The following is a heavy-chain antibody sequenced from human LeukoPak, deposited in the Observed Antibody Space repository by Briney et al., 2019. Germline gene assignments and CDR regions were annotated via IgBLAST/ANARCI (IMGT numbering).Heavy chain of an antibody. CDR3: ARDLDSSGYYYWYFDL. Sequence: GASVKVSCKASGYTFTGYYMHWVRQAPGQGLEWMGWIDPNSGGTNYAQKFQGRVTMTRDTSISTAYMELSRLRSDDTAVYYCARDLDSSGYYYWYFDLWGRGTLVTVSS. V-gene: IGHV1-2*02. J-gene: IGHJ2*01. D-gene: IGHD3-22*01. CDR1: GYTFTGYY. CDR2: IDPNSGGT.